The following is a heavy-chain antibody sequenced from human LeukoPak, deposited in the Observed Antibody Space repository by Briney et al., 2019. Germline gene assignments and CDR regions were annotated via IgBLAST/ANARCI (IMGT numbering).Heavy chain of an antibody. J-gene: IGHJ3*02. CDR3: ARLTGGGTSYGFDI. CDR2: FYHSGTT. CDR1: GYSLSSGYY. D-gene: IGHD2-15*01. Sequence: SETLSLTCTVSGYSLSSGYYWGWIRQPPGKGLEWIGNFYHSGTTYYKSPLKSRVTISVDTSKNQFSLRLSSVTAADTAVYYCARLTGGGTSYGFDIWGQGTMVTVSS. V-gene: IGHV4-38-2*02.